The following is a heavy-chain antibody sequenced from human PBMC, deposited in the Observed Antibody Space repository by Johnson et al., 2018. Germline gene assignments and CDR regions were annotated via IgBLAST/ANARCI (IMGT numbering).Heavy chain of an antibody. D-gene: IGHD6-19*01. CDR2: ISYDGSNK. J-gene: IGHJ4*02. Sequence: QVQLVQSGGGVVQPGRSLRLSCAASGFTFSSYAMHWVRQAPGKGLEWVAVISYDGSNKYYADSVKGRLTISRDNSKNTLYLQMNSLRAEDTAVYYCARDGSSSGWSKFDYWGQGTLVTVSS. CDR3: ARDGSSSGWSKFDY. CDR1: GFTFSSYA. V-gene: IGHV3-30-3*01.